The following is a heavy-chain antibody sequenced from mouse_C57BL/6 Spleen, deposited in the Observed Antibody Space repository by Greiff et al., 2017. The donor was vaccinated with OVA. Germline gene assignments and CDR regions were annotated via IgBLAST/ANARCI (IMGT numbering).Heavy chain of an antibody. J-gene: IGHJ3*01. CDR2: TFYSGIT. D-gene: IGHD1-1*01. CDR3: ARERIYYYGSSYSWFAY. V-gene: IGHV3-3*01. Sequence: EVQGVESGPSLVRPSQTLSLTCTVTGFSINSDCYWIWIRQFPGNKLEYIGYTFYSGITYYNPSLESRTYITRDTSKNQFSLKLSSVTTEDTATYYCARERIYYYGSSYSWFAYWGQGTLVTVSA. CDR1: GFSINSDCY.